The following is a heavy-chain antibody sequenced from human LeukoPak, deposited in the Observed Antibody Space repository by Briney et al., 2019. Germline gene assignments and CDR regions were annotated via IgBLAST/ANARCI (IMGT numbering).Heavy chain of an antibody. Sequence: ASGTVSCKASGYTFTSYGISWVRQAPGQGLEWVGWISGYNGNTNYAQKLQGRVTMTTDTSTSTAYMELRSLRSDDTAVYYCARDRIAAAGKDYYCYGMVVWGQGTTVTVSS. J-gene: IGHJ6*02. CDR1: GYTFTSYG. CDR3: ARDRIAAAGKDYYCYGMVV. D-gene: IGHD6-13*01. V-gene: IGHV1-18*01. CDR2: ISGYNGNT.